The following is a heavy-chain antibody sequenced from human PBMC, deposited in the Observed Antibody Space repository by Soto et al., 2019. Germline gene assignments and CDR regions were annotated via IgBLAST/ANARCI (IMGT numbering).Heavy chain of an antibody. Sequence: SETLSLTCTVSGGSTRNYYWRWIRQPPGKGLEGIGHTYHSGNPYYNPSLKSRVIISVDRSKNQFSLKVSSVTAADTAGYYCSRETYGDYVGYFGPWGKRDLVTVA. J-gene: IGHJ5*02. CDR3: SRETYGDYVGYFGP. V-gene: IGHV4-59*12. CDR2: TYHSGNP. D-gene: IGHD4-17*01. CDR1: GGSTRNYY.